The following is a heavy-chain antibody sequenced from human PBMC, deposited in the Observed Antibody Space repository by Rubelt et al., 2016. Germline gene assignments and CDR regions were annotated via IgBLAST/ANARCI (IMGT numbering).Heavy chain of an antibody. CDR1: GYTLTELS. CDR2: FDPEDGET. D-gene: IGHD4-17*01. J-gene: IGHJ4*02. Sequence: QVQLVQSGAEVKKPGASVKVSCKVSGYTLTELSMHWVRQAPGKGLEWMGGFDPEDGETIYAQKFQGSVTMTEDTSTDTAYMELSSLRSEDTAVYDCATFLTSPPNYGDQHKPFDYWGQGTLVTVSS. CDR3: ATFLTSPPNYGDQHKPFDY. V-gene: IGHV1-24*01.